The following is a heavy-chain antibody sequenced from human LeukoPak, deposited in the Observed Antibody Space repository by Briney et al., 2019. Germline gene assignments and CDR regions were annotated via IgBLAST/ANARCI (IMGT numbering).Heavy chain of an antibody. V-gene: IGHV3-53*01. CDR3: ARGSGNYYGARY. Sequence: PGGSLRLSCAASGFTFSSYSMNWVRQAPGKGLEWVSVIYSGGSTYYADSVKGRFTISRDNSKNALYLQMNSLRAEDTAVYYCARGSGNYYGARYWGQGTLVTVSS. CDR2: IYSGGST. CDR1: GFTFSSYS. D-gene: IGHD1-26*01. J-gene: IGHJ4*02.